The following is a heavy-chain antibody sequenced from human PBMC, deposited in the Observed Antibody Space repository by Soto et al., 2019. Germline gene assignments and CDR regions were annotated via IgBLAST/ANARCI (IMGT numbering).Heavy chain of an antibody. CDR2: ISAAGDP. J-gene: IGHJ6*02. V-gene: IGHV3-13*05. CDR3: ARTDRDFYGLNV. CDR1: GFTFRNYD. Sequence: EVQLVESGGGLVQPGGSLRLSCEASGFTFRNYDMHWVRQGTGKGLEWVSGISAAGDPDYADSVEGRFTISRENAQISFFLQMNSLRVGDTAVYYCARTDRDFYGLNVWGQATTVIVSS.